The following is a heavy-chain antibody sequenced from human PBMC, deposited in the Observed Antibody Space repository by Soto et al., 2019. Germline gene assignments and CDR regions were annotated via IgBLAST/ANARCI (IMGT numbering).Heavy chain of an antibody. Sequence: SETMSVTCTVAGGNISSYYWSWIRKNTGKGLEWIGYIYYSGSTNYNPSLKSRVTISVDTSKNQFSLKLSSVTAADTAVYYCARINDFWSGPGSYYYYYMDVWGKGTTVTVSS. CDR2: IYYSGST. CDR3: ARINDFWSGPGSYYYYYMDV. J-gene: IGHJ6*03. V-gene: IGHV4-59*01. D-gene: IGHD3-3*01. CDR1: GGNISSYY.